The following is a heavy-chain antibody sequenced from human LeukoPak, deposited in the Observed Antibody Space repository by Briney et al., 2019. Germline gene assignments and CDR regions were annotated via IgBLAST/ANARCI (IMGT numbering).Heavy chain of an antibody. V-gene: IGHV3-66*01. Sequence: GSLRLSCAASGFTVSSNYMSWVRQAPGKGLEWVSVIYSGGSTYYADSVKGRFTISRDNSKNTLYLQMNSLRAEDTAVYYCAREGLYCSGGSCPIDYWGQGTLVTVSS. D-gene: IGHD2-15*01. J-gene: IGHJ4*02. CDR2: IYSGGST. CDR3: AREGLYCSGGSCPIDY. CDR1: GFTVSSNY.